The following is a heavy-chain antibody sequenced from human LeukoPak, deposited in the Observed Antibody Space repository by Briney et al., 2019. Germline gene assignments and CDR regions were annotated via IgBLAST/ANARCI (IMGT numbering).Heavy chain of an antibody. CDR2: IKQDGSEK. J-gene: IGHJ6*03. Sequence: GGSLRLSCAASGFTFSSYWMSWVRQAPGKGLEWVANIKQDGSEKYYVDSVKGRFTISRDNAKNSLYLQMNSLSAEDTAVYYCATYIAAAGPQPYYYYYYMDVWGKGTTVTVSS. D-gene: IGHD6-13*01. CDR1: GFTFSSYW. V-gene: IGHV3-7*01. CDR3: ATYIAAAGPQPYYYYYYMDV.